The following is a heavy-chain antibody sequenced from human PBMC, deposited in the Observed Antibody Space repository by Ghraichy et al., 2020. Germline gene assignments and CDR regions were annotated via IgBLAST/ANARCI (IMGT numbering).Heavy chain of an antibody. Sequence: SETLSLTCTVTDKALNSPGYYWSWIRQRPGKGLEWIAYIYNNGDVYSNPSLKSRVSMSIDTSKNQFSLNLTSVTAADTARYYCARRATYYFNFWGQGTLVTVSS. CDR3: ARRATYYFNF. D-gene: IGHD1-26*01. CDR1: DKALNSPGYY. J-gene: IGHJ4*02. V-gene: IGHV4-31*03. CDR2: IYNNGDV.